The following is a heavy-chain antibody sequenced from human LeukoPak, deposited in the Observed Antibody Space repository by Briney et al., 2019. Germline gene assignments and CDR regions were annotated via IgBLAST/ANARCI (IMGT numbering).Heavy chain of an antibody. CDR1: GFTFSSNW. CDR3: ARAGEGLLAYSFEI. D-gene: IGHD3-3*01. Sequence: PGGSLRLSCAASGFTFSSNWMHWVRQGPGKGLVWVSRINSDGSGTSYADSVKGRFTISSDNAKNTLYLQMNSLRAEDTAVYYCARAGEGLLAYSFEIWGQGTMVTVSS. J-gene: IGHJ3*02. CDR2: INSDGSGT. V-gene: IGHV3-74*01.